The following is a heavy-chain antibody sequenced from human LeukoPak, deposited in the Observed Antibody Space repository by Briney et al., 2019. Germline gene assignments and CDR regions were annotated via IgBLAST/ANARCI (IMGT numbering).Heavy chain of an antibody. V-gene: IGHV3-48*01. D-gene: IGHD3-3*01. Sequence: GGSLRLSCAASGFTFSSYSMNWVRQAPGKGLEWVSYISSSSSTIYYADSVKGRFTISRDNAKNSLYLQMNSLRAEDTAVYYCARRRSYDFWSGGYFDYWGQGTLVTVSS. CDR1: GFTFSSYS. CDR2: ISSSSSTI. CDR3: ARRRSYDFWSGGYFDY. J-gene: IGHJ4*02.